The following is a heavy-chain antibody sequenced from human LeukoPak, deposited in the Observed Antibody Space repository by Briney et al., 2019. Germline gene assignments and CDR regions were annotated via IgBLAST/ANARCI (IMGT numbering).Heavy chain of an antibody. D-gene: IGHD6-19*01. CDR3: AKATTSIAVAGPVDY. J-gene: IGHJ4*02. CDR1: GFTFDDYA. Sequence: GGSLRLSCAASGFTFDDYAMHWVRQAPGRGLEWVSGISWNTASLGYADSVKGRFTISRDNAKNSLYLQMNSLRAEDTALYYCAKATTSIAVAGPVDYWGQRTLVTVSS. V-gene: IGHV3-9*01. CDR2: ISWNTASL.